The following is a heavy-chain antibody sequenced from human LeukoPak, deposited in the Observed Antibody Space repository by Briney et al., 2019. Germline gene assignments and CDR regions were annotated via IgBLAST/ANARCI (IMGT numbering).Heavy chain of an antibody. V-gene: IGHV1-69*05. CDR2: FIPIFGTA. J-gene: IGHJ6*03. CDR3: ARGNDFWSGYPVGYYYYMDV. CDR1: GGTFSSYA. Sequence: ASVKVSCKASGGTFSSYAISWVRQAPGQGLEWMGGFIPIFGTANYAQKFQGRVTITTDESTSTAYMELSSLRSEDTAVYYCARGNDFWSGYPVGYYYYMDVWGKGTTVTVSS. D-gene: IGHD3-3*01.